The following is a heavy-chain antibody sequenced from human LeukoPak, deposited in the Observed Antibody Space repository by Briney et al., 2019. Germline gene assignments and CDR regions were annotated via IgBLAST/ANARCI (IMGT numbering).Heavy chain of an antibody. J-gene: IGHJ4*02. CDR3: ARVTATTGSCR. CDR2: IYYMSKWNY. CDR1: GDSVSNGASA. D-gene: IGHD2-21*02. Sequence: SQTLSLTCDVSGDSVSNGASAWHWIRQSPSRGLEWLGRIYYMSKWNYDYAVSVRSRITINPDTPRNQFSLHLNSVTLEDTAIYYCARVTATTGSCRWGQGTLVTVSS. V-gene: IGHV6-1*01.